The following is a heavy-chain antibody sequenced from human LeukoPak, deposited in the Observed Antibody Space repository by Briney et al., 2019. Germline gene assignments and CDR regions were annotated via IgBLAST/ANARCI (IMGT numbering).Heavy chain of an antibody. CDR2: IKTDGRTT. J-gene: IGHJ4*02. D-gene: IGHD3-22*01. Sequence: GGSLRPSCAASGMTFSNHWMHWVRQAPGKGLVWVSPIKTDGRTTIYADSVKGRFTISRDDGKSTLYLQMNSLRAEDTAIYYCTTGPSFGYEWWGQGTVVTVSS. V-gene: IGHV3-74*01. CDR3: TTGPSFGYEW. CDR1: GMTFSNHW.